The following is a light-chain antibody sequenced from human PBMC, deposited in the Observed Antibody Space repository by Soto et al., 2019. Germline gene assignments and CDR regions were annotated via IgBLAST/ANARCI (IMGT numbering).Light chain of an antibody. CDR1: QSISSY. CDR2: AAS. J-gene: IGKJ1*01. CDR3: QQSYSTPRT. V-gene: IGKV1-39*01. Sequence: DIQMTQYPSSLSASVGARVTITCRASQSISSYLNWYQQKPGKAPKLLIYAASSLQSGVPSRFSGSGSWTDFTLTISSLQPEDFATYYFQQSYSTPRTFGQGTKVEIK.